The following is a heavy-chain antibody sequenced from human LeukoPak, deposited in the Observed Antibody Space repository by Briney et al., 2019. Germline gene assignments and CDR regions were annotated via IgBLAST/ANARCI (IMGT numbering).Heavy chain of an antibody. J-gene: IGHJ4*02. CDR1: GFTFSSHA. D-gene: IGHD3-16*01. CDR3: VKDLGGSLDY. CDR2: ISSNGGST. V-gene: IGHV3-64*05. Sequence: GGSLRLSCSASGFTFSSHAMRWVRQAPGKGLEYVSAISSNGGSTYYADSVKGRFTISRDNSKNTPYFQMSSLRAEDTAVYYCVKDLGGSLDYWGQGTLVTVSS.